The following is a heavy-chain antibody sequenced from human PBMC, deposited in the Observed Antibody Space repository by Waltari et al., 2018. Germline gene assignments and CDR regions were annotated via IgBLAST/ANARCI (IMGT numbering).Heavy chain of an antibody. Sequence: QLQLQESGPGLVKSSATLSLICSVSGGSISTNNFYWGWIRQTPGKGLEWIGSVHSTGNPYYNPPLKHRVTISVDSSKNEFSLRLRSVTASDTAVYYCARLFNHYIDVWGRGTAVTVSS. CDR2: VHSTGNP. J-gene: IGHJ6*03. CDR1: GGSISTNNFY. V-gene: IGHV4-39*01. CDR3: ARLFNHYIDV.